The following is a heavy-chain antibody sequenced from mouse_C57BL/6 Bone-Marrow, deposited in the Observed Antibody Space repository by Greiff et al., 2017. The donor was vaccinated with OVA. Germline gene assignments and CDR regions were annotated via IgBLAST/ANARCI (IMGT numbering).Heavy chain of an antibody. Sequence: EVQLQQSGPELVKPGASVKISCKASGYTFTDYYMNWVKQSHGKSLEWIGDINPNNGGTSYNQKFKGKATLTVDKSSSTAYMELRSLTSEDSAVYYCAREDDYASWFAYWGQGTLVTVSA. CDR1: GYTFTDYY. CDR3: AREDDYASWFAY. J-gene: IGHJ3*01. CDR2: INPNNGGT. V-gene: IGHV1-26*01. D-gene: IGHD2-4*01.